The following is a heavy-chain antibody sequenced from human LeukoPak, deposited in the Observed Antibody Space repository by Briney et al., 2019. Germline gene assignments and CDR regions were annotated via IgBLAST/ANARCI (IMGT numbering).Heavy chain of an antibody. V-gene: IGHV3-15*01. J-gene: IGHJ4*02. CDR3: AKVYYDSSGYSSGYLLSPFDY. CDR1: GFTFSNAR. Sequence: GGSLRLSCAASGFTFSNARMSWVRQAPGKGLEWVGRIKSKTDGGTTDYAAPVKGRFTISRDDSKNTLYLQMNSLRAEDTAVYYCAKVYYDSSGYSSGYLLSPFDYWGQGTLVTVSS. CDR2: IKSKTDGGTT. D-gene: IGHD3-22*01.